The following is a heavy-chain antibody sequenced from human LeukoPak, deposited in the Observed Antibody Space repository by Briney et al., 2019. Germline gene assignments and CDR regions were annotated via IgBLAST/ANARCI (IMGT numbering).Heavy chain of an antibody. CDR1: GFTFSSSW. D-gene: IGHD7-27*01. Sequence: GGSLRLSCAASGFTFSSSWMSWVRQAPGKGLEWVANIKHDGTEKYYVDSVKGRFTISRDDSKNTLSLQMNSLRVEDTAVYYCARDLAWGAFDYWGQGTLVTVSS. J-gene: IGHJ4*02. CDR3: ARDLAWGAFDY. V-gene: IGHV3-7*03. CDR2: IKHDGTEK.